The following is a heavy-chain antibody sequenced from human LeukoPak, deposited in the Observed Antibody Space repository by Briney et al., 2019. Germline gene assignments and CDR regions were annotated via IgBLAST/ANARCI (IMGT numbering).Heavy chain of an antibody. CDR1: GGSISGYY. J-gene: IGHJ6*02. CDR2: LYGSATI. V-gene: IGHV4-4*07. Sequence: SETLSLTCNVFGGSISGYYWSWIRQPAGKGLEWIGRLYGSATIKYNPSLRSQLSLSGDTSKNQFSLKLSTVTAADTAVYYCAREARLASAAGLDVWGQGTMVTVS. CDR3: AREARLASAAGLDV. D-gene: IGHD5-12*01.